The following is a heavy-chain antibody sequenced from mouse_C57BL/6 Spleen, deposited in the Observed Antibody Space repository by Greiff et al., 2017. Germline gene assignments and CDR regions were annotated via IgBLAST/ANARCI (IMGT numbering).Heavy chain of an antibody. J-gene: IGHJ3*01. V-gene: IGHV1-82*01. Sequence: VKLQESGPELVKPGASVKISCKASGYAFSSSWMNWVKQRPGKGLEWIGRIYPGDGDTNYNGKFKGKATLTADKSSSTAYMQLSSLSSEDSAVYFCATLCYGSTAYWGQGTLVTVSA. CDR1: GYAFSSSW. CDR3: ATLCYGSTAY. D-gene: IGHD1-1*01. CDR2: IYPGDGDT.